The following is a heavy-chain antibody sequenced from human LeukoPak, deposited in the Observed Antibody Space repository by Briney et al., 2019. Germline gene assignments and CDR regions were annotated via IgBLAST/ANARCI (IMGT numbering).Heavy chain of an antibody. V-gene: IGHV4-34*01. D-gene: IGHD3-10*01. Sequence: SETLSLTCAVYGGSFSGYYWSWIRQPPGKGLEWIGEINHSGSTNYNPSLKSRVTISVDTSKNQFSLKSSSVTAADTAVYYCARGRMVRGTIDYWGQGTLVTVSS. CDR1: GGSFSGYY. CDR2: INHSGST. J-gene: IGHJ4*02. CDR3: ARGRMVRGTIDY.